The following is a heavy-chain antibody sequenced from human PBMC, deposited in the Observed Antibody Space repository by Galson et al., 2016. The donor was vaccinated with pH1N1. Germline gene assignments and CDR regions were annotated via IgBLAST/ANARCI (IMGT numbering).Heavy chain of an antibody. CDR1: GLIFKNFA. CDR3: TTDADDPMDV. D-gene: IGHD3-16*01. CDR2: IWMDGTGQ. J-gene: IGHJ6*04. V-gene: IGHV3-33*01. Sequence: SLRLSCAASGLIFKNFAMHWVRQAPGKGLEWVAFIWMDGTGQKYADSVKGRFIISGDNSKNTLYLQMNSLGDEDTAIYYCTTDADDPMDVWGIGTTVTVSP.